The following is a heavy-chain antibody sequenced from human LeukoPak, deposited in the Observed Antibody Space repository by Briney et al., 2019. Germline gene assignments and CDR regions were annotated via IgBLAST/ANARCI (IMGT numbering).Heavy chain of an antibody. D-gene: IGHD4-23*01. CDR3: ARPPTTVVTPDAFDI. J-gene: IGHJ3*02. V-gene: IGHV3-53*01. CDR1: GFTVSGHP. CDR2: IYRGGNT. Sequence: GGSLRLSCAASGFTVSGHPMSWVRQAPGKGLEWVSVIYRGGNTYYADSVKGRFTISRDNAKNSLYLQMNSLRAEDTAVYYCARPPTTVVTPDAFDIWGQGTMVTVSS.